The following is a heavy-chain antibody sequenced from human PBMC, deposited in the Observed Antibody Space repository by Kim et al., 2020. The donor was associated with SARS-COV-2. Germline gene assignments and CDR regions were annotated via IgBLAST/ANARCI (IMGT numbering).Heavy chain of an antibody. Sequence: SETLSLTCTVSGGSISSSSYYWGWIRQPPGKGLEWIGSIYYSGSTYYNPSLKSRVTISVDTSKNQFSLKLSSVTAADTAVYYCARHPTGENYYGSGSYYSSPPFDYWGQGTLVTVSS. D-gene: IGHD3-10*01. CDR1: GGSISSSSYY. V-gene: IGHV4-39*01. CDR3: ARHPTGENYYGSGSYYSSPPFDY. CDR2: IYYSGST. J-gene: IGHJ4*02.